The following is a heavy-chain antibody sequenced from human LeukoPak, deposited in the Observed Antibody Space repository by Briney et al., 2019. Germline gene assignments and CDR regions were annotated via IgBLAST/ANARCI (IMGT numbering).Heavy chain of an antibody. J-gene: IGHJ4*02. CDR3: ARLKTSGYSSSWYRVLEFYFDY. Sequence: SETLSLTCTVSGGSISSSSYYWGWIRQPPGKGLEWIGSIYYSGSTYYNPSLKSRVTISVDTSKNQFSLKLSSVTAADTAVYYCARLKTSGYSSSWYRVLEFYFDYWGQGTLVTVSS. V-gene: IGHV4-39*01. CDR2: IYYSGST. CDR1: GGSISSSSYY. D-gene: IGHD6-13*01.